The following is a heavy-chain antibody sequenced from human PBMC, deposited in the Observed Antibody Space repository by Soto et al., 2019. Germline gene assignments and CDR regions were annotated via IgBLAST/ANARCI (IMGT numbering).Heavy chain of an antibody. CDR3: ARGPGGPDGPGDY. D-gene: IGHD2-15*01. J-gene: IGHJ4*02. CDR1: GYTFTSYA. CDR2: INAGNGNT. Sequence: QVQLVQSGAEVKKPGASVKVSCMASGYTFTSYAMHWVRQAPGQRLEWMGGINAGNGNTKYSQKFQGRVTITRDTSARTAYMELSSLRSEDTAVYYWARGPGGPDGPGDYWGQGTLVTVSS. V-gene: IGHV1-3*01.